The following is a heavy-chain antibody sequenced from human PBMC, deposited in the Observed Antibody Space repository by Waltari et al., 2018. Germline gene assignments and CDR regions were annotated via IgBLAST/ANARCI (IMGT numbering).Heavy chain of an antibody. CDR2: IYHSGST. CDR3: ARDRRDYYDSSDYFDY. J-gene: IGHJ4*02. CDR1: GYSISSGYY. Sequence: QVQLQESGPGLVKPSETLSLTCAVSGYSISSGYYWGWIRQPPGKGLEWIGSIYHSGSTYYNPSLKSRVTISVDTSKNQCSLKLSSVTAADTAVYYCARDRRDYYDSSDYFDYWGQGTLVTVSS. D-gene: IGHD3-22*01. V-gene: IGHV4-38-2*02.